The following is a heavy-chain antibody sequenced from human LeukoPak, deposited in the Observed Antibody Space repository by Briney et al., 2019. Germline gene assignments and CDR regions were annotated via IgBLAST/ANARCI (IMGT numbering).Heavy chain of an antibody. J-gene: IGHJ4*02. CDR3: AKDRPNYYDSSGHYYRRNGDY. V-gene: IGHV3-23*01. CDR2: ITSSGGST. D-gene: IGHD3-22*01. CDR1: GFTFSSYA. Sequence: GGSLRLSCAASGFTFSSYAMSWVGQAPGKGLEWVSSITSSGGSTYYAGSVKGQFTISRDNSKNTVYLQMNSLRAEDTAVYYCAKDRPNYYDSSGHYYRRNGDYWGQGTLVTVSS.